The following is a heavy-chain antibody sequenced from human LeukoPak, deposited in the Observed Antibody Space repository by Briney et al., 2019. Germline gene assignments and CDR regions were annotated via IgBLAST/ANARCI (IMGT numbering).Heavy chain of an antibody. J-gene: IGHJ5*02. CDR2: IYYSGST. CDR3: ARPEIVVVPAAMPGWFDP. V-gene: IGHV4-39*01. CDR1: GGSISSSSYY. Sequence: KPSETLSLTCTVSGGSISSSSYYWGWIRQPPGKGLEWIGSIYYSGSTYYNPSLKSRVTISVDTSKNQFSLKLSSVTAADTAVYYCARPEIVVVPAAMPGWFDPWGQGTLVTVSS. D-gene: IGHD2-2*01.